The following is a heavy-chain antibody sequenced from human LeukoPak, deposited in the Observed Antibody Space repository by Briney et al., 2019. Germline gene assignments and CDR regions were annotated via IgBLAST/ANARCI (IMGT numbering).Heavy chain of an antibody. CDR2: IGIATDT. CDR3: ARAVSVAGTLYYLDY. CDR1: GFTFSSYD. Sequence: GGSLRLSCAASGFTFSSYDMHWVRQPTGKGLEWVSAIGIATDTYYPDSVKGRFTISRENAENSFHLQMNSLRAGDTAVYYCARAVSVAGTLYYLDYWGQGTLVTVSS. V-gene: IGHV3-13*01. J-gene: IGHJ4*02. D-gene: IGHD6-19*01.